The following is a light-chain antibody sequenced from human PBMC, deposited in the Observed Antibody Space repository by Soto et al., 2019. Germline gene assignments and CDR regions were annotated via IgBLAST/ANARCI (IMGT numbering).Light chain of an antibody. CDR3: SSYTSSSNLYV. CDR1: SSDVGGYNY. J-gene: IGLJ1*01. V-gene: IGLV2-14*01. Sequence: QSALTQPASVSGSPGQSITISCTGTSSDVGGYNYVSWYQQHPGKAPKLMIYDVSNRPSGVSNRFSGSQSGNTASLTISGLQAEDEADYYCSSYTSSSNLYVFGTGTKLNVL. CDR2: DVS.